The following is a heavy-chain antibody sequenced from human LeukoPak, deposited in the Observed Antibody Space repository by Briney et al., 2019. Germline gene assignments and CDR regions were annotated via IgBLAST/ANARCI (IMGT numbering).Heavy chain of an antibody. V-gene: IGHV5-51*01. J-gene: IGHJ6*02. D-gene: IGHD3-3*01. CDR2: IYHGDSDN. CDR1: GYSFTSYW. Sequence: GESLKIFCKGSGYSFTSYWIGWVRQMPGKGLEGRVIIYHGDSDNRYSPSFQGQVTISADKSISPAYLQWSSLKASDTAMYYCARHSTYYDLWSGYPKYYYGMDVWGQGTTVTVSS. CDR3: ARHSTYYDLWSGYPKYYYGMDV.